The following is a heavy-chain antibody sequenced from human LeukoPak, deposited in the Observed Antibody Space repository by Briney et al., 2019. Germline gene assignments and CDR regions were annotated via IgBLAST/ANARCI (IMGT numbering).Heavy chain of an antibody. CDR2: INPNSGGT. J-gene: IGHJ5*02. D-gene: IGHD6-6*01. V-gene: IGHV1-2*06. CDR1: GYTFTGYY. Sequence: ASVKVSCKASGYTFTGYYMHWVRQAPGQGLEWMGRINPNSGGTNYAQKFQGRVTMTRDTSISTAYMEQSRLRSDDTAVYYCARATEQLGRRTNWFDPWGQGTLVTVSS. CDR3: ARATEQLGRRTNWFDP.